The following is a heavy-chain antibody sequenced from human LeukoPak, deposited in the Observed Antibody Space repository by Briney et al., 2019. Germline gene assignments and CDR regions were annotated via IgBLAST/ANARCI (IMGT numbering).Heavy chain of an antibody. CDR3: ARDVRGVIPYYFDY. V-gene: IGHV3-30-3*01. CDR2: IANDGNNK. J-gene: IGHJ4*02. CDR1: AFTFSTYA. Sequence: GGPLRLSCAASAFTFSTYAMHWVRQAPGKGLEWVAVIANDGNNKYYAGSVKGPFNISRDNSKNTLYLQMNSLRAEDTAVYYCARDVRGVIPYYFDYWGQGTLVTVSS. D-gene: IGHD3-10*01.